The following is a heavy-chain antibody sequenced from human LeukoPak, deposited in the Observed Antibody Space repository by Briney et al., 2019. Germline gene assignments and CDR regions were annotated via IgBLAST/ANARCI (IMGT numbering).Heavy chain of an antibody. Sequence: GASVKVSCKASGYTFTRYGISWVRQAPGQGLERMGWISAYNGDTNYAQKVQGRVTMTTDTSTSTAYMELRSLRSDDTAVYYCARVVLKGVDAFDIWGQGTMVTVSS. J-gene: IGHJ3*02. CDR2: ISAYNGDT. V-gene: IGHV1-18*01. CDR1: GYTFTRYG. D-gene: IGHD2-21*01. CDR3: ARVVLKGVDAFDI.